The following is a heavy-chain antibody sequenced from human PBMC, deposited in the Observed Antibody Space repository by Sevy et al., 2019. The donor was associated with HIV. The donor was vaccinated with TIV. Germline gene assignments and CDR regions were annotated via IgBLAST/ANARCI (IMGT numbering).Heavy chain of an antibody. J-gene: IGHJ4*02. CDR3: ARHGGIVDPAFDF. V-gene: IGHV4-39*01. CDR2: IYYSGST. Sequence: SETLSLTCSVSGVSISSSSYDWGWIRQPPGKGLEWIGSIYYSGSTYYNPSLMSRVTVSVDTSKNQFSLNLRSVTAADTAVYYCARHGGIVDPAFDFWGRGTLVTVSS. D-gene: IGHD2-21*01. CDR1: GVSISSSSYD.